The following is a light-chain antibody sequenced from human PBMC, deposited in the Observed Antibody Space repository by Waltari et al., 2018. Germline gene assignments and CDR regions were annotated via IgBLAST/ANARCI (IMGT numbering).Light chain of an antibody. CDR1: SSTIGTND. CDR3: GTWDSSLSAWV. V-gene: IGLV1-51*01. J-gene: IGLJ3*02. CDR2: DSH. Sequence: QSLLTQPPSLSAAPGQKVTISSPGTSSTIGTNDVSWYQQLPGAAPKLLIYDSHKRPSGIPDRFSGSKSGTSATLGITGLQTGDEADYYCGTWDSSLSAWVFGGGTKLTVL.